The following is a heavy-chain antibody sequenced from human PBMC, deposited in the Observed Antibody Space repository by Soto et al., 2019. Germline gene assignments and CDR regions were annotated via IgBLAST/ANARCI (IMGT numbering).Heavy chain of an antibody. Sequence: GSLRLSCAASGFTFSDYYMSWIRQAPVKGLEWVSYISRSGNTISYADSVRGRFTISRDNAKNSLYLQMNSLRADDTAVYYCARPYSYDSSGYYNYWGQGTLVTVSS. CDR2: ISRSGNTI. CDR3: ARPYSYDSSGYYNY. V-gene: IGHV3-11*01. D-gene: IGHD3-22*01. J-gene: IGHJ4*02. CDR1: GFTFSDYY.